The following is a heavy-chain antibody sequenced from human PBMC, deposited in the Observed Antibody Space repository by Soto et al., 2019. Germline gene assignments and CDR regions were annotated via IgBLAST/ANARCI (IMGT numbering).Heavy chain of an antibody. Sequence: ASVKVSCKASGYTFTSYYMHWVRQAPGQVLECMVIINPSGGITSXXXKFQGSVXXTRDTSTSTVXMELRXLRSEDPGVXYCLQLGYCSGGSWPGTWRQGTLVTGSS. V-gene: IGHV1-46*01. CDR3: LQLGYCSGGSWPGT. J-gene: IGHJ4*02. CDR1: GYTFTSYY. D-gene: IGHD2-15*01. CDR2: INPSGGIT.